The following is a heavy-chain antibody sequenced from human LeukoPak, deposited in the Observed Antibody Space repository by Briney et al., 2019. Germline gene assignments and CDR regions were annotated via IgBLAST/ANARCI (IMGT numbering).Heavy chain of an antibody. V-gene: IGHV3-33*08. CDR1: GFTVSDNY. D-gene: IGHD2-2*01. CDR2: IWYDGSNK. Sequence: GGSLRLSCAASGFTVSDNYMSWVRQAPGKGLEWVAVIWYDGSNKYYADSVKGRFTISRDNSKNTLYLQMNSLRAEDTAVYYCAREGGYCSSTSCPFDYWGQGTLVTVSA. CDR3: AREGGYCSSTSCPFDY. J-gene: IGHJ4*02.